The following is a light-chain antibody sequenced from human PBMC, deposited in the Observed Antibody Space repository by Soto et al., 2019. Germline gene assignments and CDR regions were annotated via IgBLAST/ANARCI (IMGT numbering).Light chain of an antibody. J-gene: IGKJ4*01. CDR3: QQSYSTPLT. CDR2: AAS. CDR1: QSISNY. V-gene: IGKV1-39*01. Sequence: DIQMTQSPSSLSASVGDRVTITCRASQSISNYLNWYQRKPGKAPEFLIYAASSLQSGVPSRFRGSGSGTDFTLTISRLQPEDFATYYCQQSYSTPLTFGGGTKVEMK.